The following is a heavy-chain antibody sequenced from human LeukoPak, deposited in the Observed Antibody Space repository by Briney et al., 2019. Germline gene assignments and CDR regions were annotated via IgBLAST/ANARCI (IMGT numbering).Heavy chain of an antibody. CDR2: IGSSDSTT. Sequence: PGGSLRLSCVASGFTFSSYEMNWVRQAPGKRLEWLSYIGSSDSTTHYADSVKGRFTISRDSAKNSLYLQMNSLRAEDTAVYYCAELGITMIGGVWGKGTTVTISS. D-gene: IGHD3-10*02. V-gene: IGHV3-48*03. CDR3: AELGITMIGGV. CDR1: GFTFSSYE. J-gene: IGHJ6*04.